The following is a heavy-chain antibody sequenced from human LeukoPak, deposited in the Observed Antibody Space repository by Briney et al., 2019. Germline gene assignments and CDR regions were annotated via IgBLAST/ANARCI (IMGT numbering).Heavy chain of an antibody. Sequence: PSETLSLTCAVYGGSFSGYYWSWIRQPPGKGLEWIGEINHSGSTNYNPSLKSRVTISVDTSKKQFSLNLSSVTAADTAVYYCARGGVGATFGDFDYWGQGALVTVSS. CDR2: INHSGST. V-gene: IGHV4-34*01. CDR1: GGSFSGYY. D-gene: IGHD3-10*01. CDR3: ARGGVGATFGDFDY. J-gene: IGHJ4*02.